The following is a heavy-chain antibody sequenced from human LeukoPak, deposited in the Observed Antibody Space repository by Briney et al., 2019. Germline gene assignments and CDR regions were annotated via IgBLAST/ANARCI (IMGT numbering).Heavy chain of an antibody. CDR3: ALGRRDGYNYADY. J-gene: IGHJ4*02. Sequence: ASVKVSCKASGYTFTYYHRHWVRQAPAQGLEWMGWINPNNGGTNYAQKFQDRVTMTRDASISTACMELSRLTSDDTALYYCALGRRDGYNYADYWGQGTLVTVSS. CDR1: GYTFTYYH. D-gene: IGHD5-24*01. V-gene: IGHV1-2*02. CDR2: INPNNGGT.